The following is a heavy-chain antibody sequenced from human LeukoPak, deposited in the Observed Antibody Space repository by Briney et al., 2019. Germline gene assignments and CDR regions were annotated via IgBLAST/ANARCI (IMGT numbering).Heavy chain of an antibody. V-gene: IGHV4-39*02. D-gene: IGHD2-21*01. J-gene: IGHJ4*02. CDR3: AREYSRSVVAGSRPDL. CDR2: MYYRGTT. Sequence: PSETLSLTCSVSGGSISSSSYHWGWIRQSPGKGLEWIGSMYYRGTTYENSSLRSRLTLSIDTLNNQFSLKLTSVTAADTAVYFCAREYSRSVVAGSRPDLWGQGLLVTVSS. CDR1: GGSISSSSYH.